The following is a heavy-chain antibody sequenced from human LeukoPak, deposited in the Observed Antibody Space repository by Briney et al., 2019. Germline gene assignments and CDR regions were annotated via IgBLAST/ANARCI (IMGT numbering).Heavy chain of an antibody. V-gene: IGHV4-59*01. CDR2: IYYSGST. D-gene: IGHD3-16*01. CDR1: GGSIRSFF. CDR3: ARAAAIRGGFIWFDP. Sequence: SETLSLTCTVSGGSIRSFFWSWIRQPPGKGLEWIGYIYYSGSTNYNPSLKSRVTISVDTSKNQFSLKLSSVTAADTAVYYCARAAAIRGGFIWFDPWGQGTLATVSS. J-gene: IGHJ5*02.